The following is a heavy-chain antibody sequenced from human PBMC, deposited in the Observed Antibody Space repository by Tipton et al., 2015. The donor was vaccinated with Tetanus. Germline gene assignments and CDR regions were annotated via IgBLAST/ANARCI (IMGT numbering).Heavy chain of an antibody. CDR1: GGTFSSYA. D-gene: IGHD3-10*01. V-gene: IGHV1-69*01. CDR2: IIPIFGTA. J-gene: IGHJ6*03. Sequence: QVQLVQSGPEVKKPGSSVKVSCKASGGTFSSYAISWVRQAPGQGLEWMGGIIPIFGTANYAQKFQGRVTITADESTSTAYMELSSLRSEDTAVYYCARAGELLWFGELQYYYYYMDVWGKGTTVTVSS. CDR3: ARAGELLWFGELQYYYYYMDV.